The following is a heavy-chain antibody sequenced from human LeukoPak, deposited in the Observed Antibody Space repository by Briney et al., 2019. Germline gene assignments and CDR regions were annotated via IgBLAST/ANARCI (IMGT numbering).Heavy chain of an antibody. Sequence: GGSLRLSCAASGFTFSSYSMNWVRQAPGKGLEWVSSISSSSSYIYYADSVKGRFTISRDNAKNPLYLQMNSLRAEDTAVYYCARALRGARGYYYYMDVWGKGTRVTISS. D-gene: IGHD4-17*01. CDR1: GFTFSSYS. CDR3: ARALRGARGYYYYMDV. J-gene: IGHJ6*03. V-gene: IGHV3-21*01. CDR2: ISSSSSYI.